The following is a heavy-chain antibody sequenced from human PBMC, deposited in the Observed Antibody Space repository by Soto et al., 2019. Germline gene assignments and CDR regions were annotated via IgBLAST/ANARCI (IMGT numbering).Heavy chain of an antibody. J-gene: IGHJ4*02. V-gene: IGHV1-18*01. D-gene: IGHD1-1*01. CDR1: GYTFTSYG. CDR3: ARWRYGDY. CDR2: IIAHNGNT. Sequence: QVHLVQSGAEVKKPGASVKVSCKASGYTFTSYGITWVRQAPGQGLEWMGWIIAHNGNTDYAQKLQGRVIVTRDTSTSTAYMELRSLISDDKAVYYCARWRYGDYWGQGALVTVSS.